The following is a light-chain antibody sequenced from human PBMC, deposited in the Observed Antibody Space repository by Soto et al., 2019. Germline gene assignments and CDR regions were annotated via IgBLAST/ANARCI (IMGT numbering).Light chain of an antibody. CDR3: QESYSTTSVT. CDR2: AAS. CDR1: QSISAY. J-gene: IGKJ3*01. Sequence: DIQMTQSPSSMSSSVGYIVTITGRAIQSISAYLNWYQQKPGKAPKLLIYAASSLQSGVPSRFSGSGSGKDFTITISSLQPEDFANYYCQESYSTTSVTFGPGTKVDIK. V-gene: IGKV1-39*01.